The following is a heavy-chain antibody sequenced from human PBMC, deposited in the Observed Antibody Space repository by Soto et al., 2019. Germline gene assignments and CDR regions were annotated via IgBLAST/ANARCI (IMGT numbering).Heavy chain of an antibody. D-gene: IGHD2-8*01. V-gene: IGHV4-30-4*01. CDR3: AREVNVVALSDAFDI. CDR1: GDSISSDNYF. CDR2: ISNRGTP. Sequence: QVQLQESGPGLVKPSQTLSLICTVSGDSISSDNYFWSWIRQPPGQGLEWVVYISNRGTPYYNPSLKSRVTISLDTSRNRFSLDMYSVTATDTAVYYCAREVNVVALSDAFDIWGQGTMVTVSS. J-gene: IGHJ3*02.